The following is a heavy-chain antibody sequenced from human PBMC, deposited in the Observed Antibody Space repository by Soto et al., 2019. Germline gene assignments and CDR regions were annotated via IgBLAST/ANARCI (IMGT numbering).Heavy chain of an antibody. J-gene: IGHJ6*02. V-gene: IGHV3-30*18. CDR2: ISYDGSNK. Sequence: GGSLRLSCAASGFTFSSYGMHWVRQAPGKGLEWVAVISYDGSNKYYADSVKGRFTISRDNSKNTLYLKMNSPRAEDTALYYCAKEYYSNYVFYYYYGMDVWGQGTTVTVSS. CDR1: GFTFSSYG. D-gene: IGHD4-4*01. CDR3: AKEYYSNYVFYYYYGMDV.